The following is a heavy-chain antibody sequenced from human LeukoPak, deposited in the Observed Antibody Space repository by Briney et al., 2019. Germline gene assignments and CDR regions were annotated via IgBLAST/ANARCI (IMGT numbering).Heavy chain of an antibody. D-gene: IGHD3-3*01. CDR2: MYLSGTT. CDR3: ARGYDLGYWYFDL. Sequence: SGTLSLTCTVSGDSINSLDLWSWVRQPPGKGLEWIGEMYLSGTTHSNPSVKSRVTISIDKSKNQFFLNLSSVTAADTAVYYCARGYDLGYWYFDLWGRGTLVTVSS. J-gene: IGHJ2*01. CDR1: GDSINSLDL. V-gene: IGHV4-4*02.